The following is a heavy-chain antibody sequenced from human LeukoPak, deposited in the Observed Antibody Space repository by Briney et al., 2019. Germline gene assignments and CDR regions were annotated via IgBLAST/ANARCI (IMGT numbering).Heavy chain of an antibody. V-gene: IGHV3-7*01. J-gene: IGHJ3*01. CDR1: GFIFTTYW. CDR3: VRGFDGTNAFDL. Sequence: GGSLRLSCGASGFIFTTYWMNWVRQAPGKGLEWVANIKQDGSETYYVDSVKGRLTISRDNDKNSVYLQMGSLRVEDTAVYYCVRGFDGTNAFDLWGQGTMVTVSS. D-gene: IGHD3-9*01. CDR2: IKQDGSET.